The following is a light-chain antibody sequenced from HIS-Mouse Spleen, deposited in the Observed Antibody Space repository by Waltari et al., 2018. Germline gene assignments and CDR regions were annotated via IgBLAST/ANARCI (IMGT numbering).Light chain of an antibody. Sequence: SYELTQPPSVSVSPGQTASLPCPGDNVGDNSACWYQQKPGQSPVLVIYQDSKRPSGIPERFSGSNSGNTATLTISGTQAMDEADYYCQAWDSSTVVFGGGTKLTVL. V-gene: IGLV3-1*01. CDR1: NVGDNS. CDR3: QAWDSSTVV. CDR2: QDS. J-gene: IGLJ2*01.